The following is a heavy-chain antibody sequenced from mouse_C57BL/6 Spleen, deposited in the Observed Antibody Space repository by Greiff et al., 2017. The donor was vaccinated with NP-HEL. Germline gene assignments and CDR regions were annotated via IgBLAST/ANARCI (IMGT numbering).Heavy chain of an antibody. J-gene: IGHJ2*01. CDR2: INPSSGYT. CDR3: ARRRTTVVATEGVYFDY. Sequence: VQVVESGAELAKPGASVKLSCKASGYTFTSYWMHWVKQRPGQGLEWIGYINPSSGYTKYNQKFKDKATLTADKSSSTAYMQLSSLTYEDSAVYYCARRRTTVVATEGVYFDYWGQGTTLTVSS. D-gene: IGHD1-1*01. CDR1: GYTFTSYW. V-gene: IGHV1-7*01.